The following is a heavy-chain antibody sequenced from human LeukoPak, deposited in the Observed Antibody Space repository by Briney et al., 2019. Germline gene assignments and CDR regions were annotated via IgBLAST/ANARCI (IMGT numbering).Heavy chain of an antibody. CDR2: IYYSGST. CDR1: GGSISSSSYY. CDR3: ARDGRSGYEDL. D-gene: IGHD5-12*01. J-gene: IGHJ5*02. V-gene: IGHV4-39*07. Sequence: SETLSLTCTVSGGSISSSSYYWGWIRQPPGKRLEWIGSIYYSGSTYYNPSLKSRVTISIDTSKNQFSLKLTSVTAADTAIYYCARDGRSGYEDLWGPGTLVTVSS.